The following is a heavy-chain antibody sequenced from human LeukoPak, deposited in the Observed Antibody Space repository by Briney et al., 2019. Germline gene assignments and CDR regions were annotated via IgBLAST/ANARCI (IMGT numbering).Heavy chain of an antibody. CDR1: GYTFTSYG. CDR2: ISAYNGNT. Sequence: ASVKVSCKASGYTFTSYGISWVRQAPGQGLEWMGWISAYNGNTNYAQKLQGRVTMTTDTSTSTAYMELRSLRSDDTVVYYCARDSSAYYYDSSGYYLGIKSYYFDYWGQGTLVTVSS. V-gene: IGHV1-18*01. J-gene: IGHJ4*02. CDR3: ARDSSAYYYDSSGYYLGIKSYYFDY. D-gene: IGHD3-22*01.